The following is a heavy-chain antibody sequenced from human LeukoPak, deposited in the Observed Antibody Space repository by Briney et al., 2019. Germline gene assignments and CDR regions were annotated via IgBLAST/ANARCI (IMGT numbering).Heavy chain of an antibody. CDR3: AKDLSTIFGVVITFVGFDY. Sequence: PGGSLRLSCAASGFTFSSYAMSWVRQAPGKGLEWVSAISGSGGSTYYADSVKGRFTISRDNSKNTLYPQMNSLRAEDTAVYYCAKDLSTIFGVVITFVGFDYWGQGTLVTVSS. CDR1: GFTFSSYA. V-gene: IGHV3-23*01. D-gene: IGHD3-3*01. CDR2: ISGSGGST. J-gene: IGHJ4*02.